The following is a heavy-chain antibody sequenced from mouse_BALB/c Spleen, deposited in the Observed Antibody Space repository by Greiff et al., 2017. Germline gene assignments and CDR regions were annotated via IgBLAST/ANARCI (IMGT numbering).Heavy chain of an antibody. J-gene: IGHJ4*01. Sequence: VQLQQSGPGLVKPSQSLSLTCSVTGYSITSGYYWNWIRQFPGNKLEWMGYISYDGSNNYNPSLKNRISITRDTSKNQFFLKLNSVTTEDTATYYCARVPSGYYYAMDYWGQGTSGTVSS. CDR1: GYSITSGYY. D-gene: IGHD3-1*01. CDR2: ISYDGSN. CDR3: ARVPSGYYYAMDY. V-gene: IGHV3-6*02.